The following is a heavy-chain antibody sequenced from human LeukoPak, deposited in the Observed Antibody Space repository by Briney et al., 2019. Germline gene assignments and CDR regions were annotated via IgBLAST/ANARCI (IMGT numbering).Heavy chain of an antibody. CDR3: ARDNDFWSGFDCYDI. D-gene: IGHD3-3*01. CDR2: IKQDGSEK. CDR1: GFTFSSYW. J-gene: IGHJ3*02. V-gene: IGHV3-7*01. Sequence: GGSPRLSCAASGFTFSSYWMSWVRQAPGKGLEWVANIKQDGSEKYYVDSVKGRFTISRDNAKNSLYLQMNRLRAEDTAVYYCARDNDFWSGFDCYDIWGQGTMVTVSS.